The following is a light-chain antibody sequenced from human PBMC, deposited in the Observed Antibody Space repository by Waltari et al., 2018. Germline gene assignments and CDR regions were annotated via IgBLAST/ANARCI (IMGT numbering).Light chain of an antibody. J-gene: IGKJ4*01. CDR1: QNIGRH. CDR3: QQRSTWPLT. Sequence: EIVLTQSPATLSLSPGERAPLSCWARQNIGRHLAWYQQRPGQAPSLVIYDASNRATGIPARFSGSGSGTDFTLTISSLEPEDFAVYYCQQRSTWPLTFGGGTKVDIK. CDR2: DAS. V-gene: IGKV3-11*01.